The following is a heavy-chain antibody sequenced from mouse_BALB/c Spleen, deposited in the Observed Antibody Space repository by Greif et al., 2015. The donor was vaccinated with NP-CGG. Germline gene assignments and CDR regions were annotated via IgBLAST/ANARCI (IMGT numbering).Heavy chain of an antibody. CDR2: INPSTGYT. CDR3: ARRDSSGYGY. V-gene: IGHV1-7*01. Sequence: QVQLQQSGAELAKPGASVKVSCKASGYTFTSYWMHWVKQRPGQGLEWIGYINPSTGYTEYNQKFKDKATLTADKSSSTAYIQLSSLTSEYSAVYYCARRDSSGYGYWGQDTTLTVSS. CDR1: GYTFTSYW. D-gene: IGHD3-2*01. J-gene: IGHJ2*01.